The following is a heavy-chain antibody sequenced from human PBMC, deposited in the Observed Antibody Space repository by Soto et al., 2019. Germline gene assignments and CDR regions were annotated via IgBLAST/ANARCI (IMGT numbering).Heavy chain of an antibody. J-gene: IGHJ4*02. D-gene: IGHD1-1*01. V-gene: IGHV3-7*01. CDR1: GFTFSSKY. CDR2: IWPDGSDR. Sequence: EVTLAESGGGLVQPGGSLRLSCAASGFTFSSKYMSWVRQAPGKGLEWVATIWPDGSDRKYVDSVMGRFTVSRDNAETSLYLQMNSLRVEDTAMYYCASLLGSGTTFDYWGQGTLVTVSS. CDR3: ASLLGSGTTFDY.